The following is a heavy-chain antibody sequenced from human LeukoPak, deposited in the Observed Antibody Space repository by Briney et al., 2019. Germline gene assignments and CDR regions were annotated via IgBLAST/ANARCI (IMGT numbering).Heavy chain of an antibody. CDR2: IKSSGTTV. V-gene: IGHV3-48*03. J-gene: IGHJ4*02. D-gene: IGHD1-26*01. CDR3: ARGGDTGSYSKF. Sequence: GGSLRLSCSASGFTFSNYEKNWVRRAPGKGLEWISYIKSSGTTVYYADSVKGRFTISRDNAKNSLYLQMNSLRAEDTAVYYCARGGDTGSYSKFWGQGTLVTVSS. CDR1: GFTFSNYE.